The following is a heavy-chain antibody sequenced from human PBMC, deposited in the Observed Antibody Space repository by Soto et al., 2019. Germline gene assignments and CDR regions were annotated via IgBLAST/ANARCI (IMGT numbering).Heavy chain of an antibody. Sequence: PGGSLRLSCAASGFTFSSYGMHWVRQAPGKGLEWVAVIWYDGSNKYYADSVKGRFTISRDNSKNTLYLQMNSLRAEDTAVYYCAREISVNRITIFGVAFGKTNWFDPWGQGTLVTVSS. D-gene: IGHD3-3*01. CDR1: GFTFSSYG. CDR2: IWYDGSNK. V-gene: IGHV3-33*01. J-gene: IGHJ5*02. CDR3: AREISVNRITIFGVAFGKTNWFDP.